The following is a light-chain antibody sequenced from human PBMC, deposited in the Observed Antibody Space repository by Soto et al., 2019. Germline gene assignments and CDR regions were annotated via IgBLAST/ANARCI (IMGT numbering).Light chain of an antibody. CDR2: DAS. J-gene: IGKJ4*01. Sequence: AIQLTQSPSSLSASVGDRVTVTCRASQGISSALAWYQQEPGKAPKLLIYDASSLQSGVPSRFSGSGSGTDFTLTISSLQPEDSATYYCQQFYSDTFTFGGGTKVEIK. V-gene: IGKV1-13*02. CDR1: QGISSA. CDR3: QQFYSDTFT.